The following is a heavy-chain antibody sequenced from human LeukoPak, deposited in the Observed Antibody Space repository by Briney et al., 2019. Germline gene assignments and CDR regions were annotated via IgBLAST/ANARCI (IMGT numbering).Heavy chain of an antibody. CDR1: GGSFSGYY. CDR2: INHSGST. Sequence: SETLSLTCAVYGGSFSGYYWRWIRQPPGKGLEWIGKINHSGSTNYNPSLKSRVTISVDTSNNQFCLKMSSVTAADTAVYYCARARRSSIAGRPRDFDYWGQGTLVTVSS. V-gene: IGHV4-34*01. D-gene: IGHD6-6*01. CDR3: ARARRSSIAGRPRDFDY. J-gene: IGHJ4*02.